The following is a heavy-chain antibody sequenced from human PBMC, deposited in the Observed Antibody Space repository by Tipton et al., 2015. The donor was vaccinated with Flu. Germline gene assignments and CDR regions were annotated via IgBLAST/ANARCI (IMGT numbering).Heavy chain of an antibody. CDR3: ARDPPLYNYIWGSAFDY. J-gene: IGHJ4*02. V-gene: IGHV3-21*01. CDR2: ISSRSSYI. Sequence: SLRLSCAASGFTLRSYAVNWVRRAPGKGLEWVSFISSRSSYIYYADSVKGRFTISRDNAKNSLFLQMNSLRAEDTAVYYCARDPPLYNYIWGSAFDYWGQGTLVTVSS. CDR1: GFTLRSYA. D-gene: IGHD3-16*01.